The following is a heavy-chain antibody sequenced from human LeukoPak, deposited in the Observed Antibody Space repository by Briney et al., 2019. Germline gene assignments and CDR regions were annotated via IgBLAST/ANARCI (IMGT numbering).Heavy chain of an antibody. J-gene: IGHJ6*03. CDR1: GYTFTSYD. CDR3: AREPTGGYYYYMDV. V-gene: IGHV1-8*03. CDR2: MNPNSGNT. D-gene: IGHD3-10*01. Sequence: ASVTVSCKSAGYTFTSYDINWVGQATGQGREGMGWMNPNSGNTGYAQKFQGRVTITRNTSISTAYMELSSLRSEDTAVYYCAREPTGGYYYYMDVWGKGTTVTVSS.